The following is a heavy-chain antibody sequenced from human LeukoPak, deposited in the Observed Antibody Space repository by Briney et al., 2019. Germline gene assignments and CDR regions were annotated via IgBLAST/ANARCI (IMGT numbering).Heavy chain of an antibody. V-gene: IGHV3-21*01. Sequence: GGSLRLSCAASGFTFSSYSMNWVRQAPGKGLEWVSSISSSSYIYYADSVKGRFTISRDNAKNSLYLQMNSLRAEDTAVYYCARGVLAYYDFWSGYYTPYYYYGMDVWGQGTTVTVSS. CDR1: GFTFSSYS. J-gene: IGHJ6*02. CDR3: ARGVLAYYDFWSGYYTPYYYYGMDV. D-gene: IGHD3-3*01. CDR2: ISSSSYI.